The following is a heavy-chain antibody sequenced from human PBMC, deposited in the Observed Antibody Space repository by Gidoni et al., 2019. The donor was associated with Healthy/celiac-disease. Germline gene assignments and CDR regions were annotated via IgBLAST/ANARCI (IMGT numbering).Heavy chain of an antibody. CDR1: GYTFTSYD. CDR3: ARCAYYDFWSGYRYGMDV. CDR2: MNPNSGNT. V-gene: IGHV1-8*01. Sequence: QVQLVQSGAEVKKPGASVKVSCKASGYTFTSYDINWVRQATGQGLEWMGWMNPNSGNTGYAQKFQGRVTMTRNTSISTAYMELSSLRSEDTAVYYCARCAYYDFWSGYRYGMDVWGQGTTVTVSS. D-gene: IGHD3-3*01. J-gene: IGHJ6*02.